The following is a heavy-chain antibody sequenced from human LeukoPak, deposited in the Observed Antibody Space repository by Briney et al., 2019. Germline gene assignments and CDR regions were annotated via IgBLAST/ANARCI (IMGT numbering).Heavy chain of an antibody. V-gene: IGHV3-23*01. CDR1: GFTFSSYA. CDR3: AKGGGNSYYFYYMDV. Sequence: GGSLRLSCAASGFTFSSYAMSWVRQAPGKGLEWVSAITGGAGSTYCTDSVKGRLTISRDNSKNTLYLQMNSLRAEDTAVYYCAKGGGNSYYFYYMDVWGKGTTVTVSS. D-gene: IGHD4-23*01. J-gene: IGHJ6*03. CDR2: ITGGAGST.